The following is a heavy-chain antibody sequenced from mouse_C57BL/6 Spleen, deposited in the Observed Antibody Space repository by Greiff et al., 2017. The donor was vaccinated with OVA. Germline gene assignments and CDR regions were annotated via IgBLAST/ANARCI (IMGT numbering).Heavy chain of an antibody. CDR2: IYPSDSET. CDR1: GYTFTSYW. CDR3: ASSNGAGFAY. Sequence: QVQLQQSGAELVRPGSSVKLSCKASGYTFTSYWMDWVKQRPGQGLEWIGNIYPSDSETHYNQKFKDKATLTVDKSSSTAYMQLSSLTSEDSAVYYCASSNGAGFAYWGQGTLVTVSA. V-gene: IGHV1-61*01. D-gene: IGHD2-5*01. J-gene: IGHJ3*01.